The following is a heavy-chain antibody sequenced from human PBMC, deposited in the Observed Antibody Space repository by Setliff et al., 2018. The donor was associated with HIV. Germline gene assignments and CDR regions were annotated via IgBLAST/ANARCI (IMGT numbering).Heavy chain of an antibody. Sequence: ASEKVSCKAFGPGFTNVDINWRRLATGQGLEWVGFMNPNSGVSGDAEKFHGRLSMTRDTSTSTAYMELSSLTSDDTAVYWCARGKGVGGVVITGGLDVWGKGTTVTVSS. CDR3: ARGKGVGGVVITGGLDV. D-gene: IGHD3-10*01. CDR2: MNPNSGVS. CDR1: GPGFTNVD. J-gene: IGHJ6*04. V-gene: IGHV1-8*01.